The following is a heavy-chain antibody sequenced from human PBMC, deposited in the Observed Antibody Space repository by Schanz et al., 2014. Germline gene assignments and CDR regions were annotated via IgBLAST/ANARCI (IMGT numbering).Heavy chain of an antibody. J-gene: IGHJ6*02. CDR3: AREIAGVTPARAMDV. D-gene: IGHD3-3*01. CDR1: GRTFIVYH. CDR2: ISPNSGDT. V-gene: IGHV1-2*06. Sequence: QVQLVQSGAEVKKPGASMKVSCKASGRTFIVYHVLHWVRQAPGQGLEWMGRISPNSGDTHSAQNFQGRVTMTSDTAISTVYMELSRLTSDDTALYYCAREIAGVTPARAMDVWGQGTTVAVSS.